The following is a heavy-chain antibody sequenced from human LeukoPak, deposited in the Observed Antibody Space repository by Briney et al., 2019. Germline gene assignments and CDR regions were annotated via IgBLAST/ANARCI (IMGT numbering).Heavy chain of an antibody. V-gene: IGHV3-7*03. J-gene: IGHJ4*02. CDR2: IKLDGSEK. CDR1: GFTFGKYW. Sequence: PGGSLRLSCVASGFTFGKYWMSWVRQAPGKGLEWVANIKLDGSEKNYVDSVKGRFTISRDNTKNSLYLQMNSLRVEDTAVYYCAKDSHFDYWGQGALVTVSS. CDR3: AKDSHFDY.